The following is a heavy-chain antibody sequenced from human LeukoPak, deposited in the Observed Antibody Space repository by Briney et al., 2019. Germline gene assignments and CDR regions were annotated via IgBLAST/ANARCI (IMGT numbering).Heavy chain of an antibody. V-gene: IGHV3-7*01. CDR1: GFTFSSYW. CDR2: IKQDGSEK. D-gene: IGHD3-3*01. CDR3: ARVHYGFWSGYYTRAFDI. J-gene: IGHJ3*02. Sequence: GGSLRLSCAASGFTFSSYWMSWVRQAPGKGLEWVANIKQDGSEKYYVDSVKGRFTIPRDNAKNSLYLQMNSLRAEDTAVYYCARVHYGFWSGYYTRAFDIWGQGTMVTVSS.